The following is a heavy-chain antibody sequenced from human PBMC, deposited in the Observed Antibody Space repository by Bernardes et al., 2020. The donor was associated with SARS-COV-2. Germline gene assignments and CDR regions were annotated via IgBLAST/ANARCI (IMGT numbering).Heavy chain of an antibody. J-gene: IGHJ4*02. CDR1: GYIFTRNW. CDR2: IYPGDSDT. D-gene: IGHD6-19*01. Sequence: GESLKISCKGSGYIFTRNWIGWVRQMPGKGLEWMGIIYPGDSDTRYSPSFQGQVTISADKSISTVYLQWSSLKASDTAIYYCARRVYYSSGPQSILYYFDYWGQGTLVTVSS. V-gene: IGHV5-51*01. CDR3: ARRVYYSSGPQSILYYFDY.